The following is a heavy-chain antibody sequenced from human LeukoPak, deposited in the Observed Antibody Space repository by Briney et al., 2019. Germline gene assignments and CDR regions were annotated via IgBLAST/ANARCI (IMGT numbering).Heavy chain of an antibody. CDR3: AKRGVIIRVILVGFHKEAYYFDS. D-gene: IGHD3-10*01. J-gene: IGHJ4*02. CDR1: GFSFSTNW. CDR2: IKPDGSET. Sequence: PGGSLRLSCAGSGFSFSTNWMSWFRQAPGKGLEWVAHIKPDGSETYYVDSVKGRFTISRDNSKNTLYLQMNSLRAEDTAMYFCAKRGVIIRVILVGFHKEAYYFDSWGRGALVTVSS. V-gene: IGHV3-7*03.